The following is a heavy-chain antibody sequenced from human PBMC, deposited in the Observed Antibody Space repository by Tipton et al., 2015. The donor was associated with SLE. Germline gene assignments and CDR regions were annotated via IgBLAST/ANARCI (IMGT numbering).Heavy chain of an antibody. CDR1: GFTVSGNY. CDR2: IYAGGAT. J-gene: IGHJ6*02. V-gene: IGHV3-53*01. D-gene: IGHD6-13*01. Sequence: GSLRLSCAASGFTVSGNYMNWVRQAPGKGLEWVSVIYAGGATYYADSVKGRFTISRDNSKNTLYLQINSLRAEDTAVYYCAGEGIAVAGSHYYYGMDVWGQGTTVTVS. CDR3: AGEGIAVAGSHYYYGMDV.